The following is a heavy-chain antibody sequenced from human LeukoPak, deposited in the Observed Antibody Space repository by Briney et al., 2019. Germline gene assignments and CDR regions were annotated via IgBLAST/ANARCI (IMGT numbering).Heavy chain of an antibody. CDR1: GXSFTTYW. Sequence: GESLKISCMGSGXSFTTYWIGWVRHMPGKGLEWMGIIYPGDSDTRYSPSFQGQVTISADKSISTAYLQWSSLKASDTAMYYCARRRSGYYFDYWGQGTLVTVSS. CDR2: IYPGDSDT. D-gene: IGHD3-22*01. J-gene: IGHJ4*02. V-gene: IGHV5-51*01. CDR3: ARRRSGYYFDY.